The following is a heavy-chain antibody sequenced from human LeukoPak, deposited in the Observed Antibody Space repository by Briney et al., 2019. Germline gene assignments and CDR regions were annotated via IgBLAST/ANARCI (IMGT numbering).Heavy chain of an antibody. CDR2: ISSSSSTI. D-gene: IGHD3-10*01. Sequence: GGSLRLSCAASGFTFSSYSMNWVRQAPGKGLEWVSYISSSSSTIYYADSVKGRFTISRDNAKNSLYLQMNSLRAEDTAVYYCAKDHGSGSYGFDHWGQGTLVTVSS. CDR1: GFTFSSYS. CDR3: AKDHGSGSYGFDH. J-gene: IGHJ4*02. V-gene: IGHV3-48*01.